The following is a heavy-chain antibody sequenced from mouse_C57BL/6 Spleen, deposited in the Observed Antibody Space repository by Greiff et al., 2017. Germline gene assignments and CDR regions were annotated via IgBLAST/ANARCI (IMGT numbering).Heavy chain of an antibody. D-gene: IGHD1-1*01. Sequence: VKLMESGAELVRPGTSVKMSCKASGYTFTNYWIGWAKQRPGHGLEWIGDIYPGGGYTNYNEKFKGKATLTADKSSSTAYMQFSSLTSEDSAIYYCARDDYGSSYPFAYWGQGTLVTVSA. CDR3: ARDDYGSSYPFAY. CDR2: IYPGGGYT. V-gene: IGHV1-63*01. CDR1: GYTFTNYW. J-gene: IGHJ3*01.